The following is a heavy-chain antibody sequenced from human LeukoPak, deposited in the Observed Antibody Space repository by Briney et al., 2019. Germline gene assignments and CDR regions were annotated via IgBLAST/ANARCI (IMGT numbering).Heavy chain of an antibody. V-gene: IGHV3-33*01. CDR2: IWYDGSNK. D-gene: IGHD3-10*01. Sequence: GGSLRLSCAASGFTFSSYGMHWVRQAPGKGLEWVAVIWYDGSNKYYADSVKGRFTISRDNSKNTLYLQMNSLRAEDTAVYYCARKTSKGVGFDYWGQGTLVTVPS. CDR3: ARKTSKGVGFDY. J-gene: IGHJ4*02. CDR1: GFTFSSYG.